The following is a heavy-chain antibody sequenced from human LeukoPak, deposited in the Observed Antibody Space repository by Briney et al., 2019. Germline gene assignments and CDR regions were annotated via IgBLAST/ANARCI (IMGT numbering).Heavy chain of an antibody. Sequence: ASVKVSCKVSGYTLTELSMHWVRQAPGKGLEWMGGFDPEDGEAIYAQKFQGRVTMTEDTSTDTAYMELSSLRSEDTAVYYCARVLPSTAMAPFGYWGQGTLVTVSS. CDR1: GYTLTELS. V-gene: IGHV1-24*01. CDR3: ARVLPSTAMAPFGY. J-gene: IGHJ4*02. CDR2: FDPEDGEA. D-gene: IGHD5-18*01.